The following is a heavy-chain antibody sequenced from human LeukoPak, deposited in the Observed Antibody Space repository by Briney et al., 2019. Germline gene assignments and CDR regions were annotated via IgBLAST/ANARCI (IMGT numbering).Heavy chain of an antibody. J-gene: IGHJ5*02. V-gene: IGHV1-2*06. CDR1: GYTFTGYY. CDR2: INPNSGGT. Sequence: GASVKVSCKASGYTFTGYYMHWVRQAPGQGLEWMGRINPNSGGTNYAQKFQGRVTMTRDTSISTAYVELSRLRSDDTAVYYCARDHNPYIPIDKFDTYNWFDPWGQGTLVTVSS. CDR3: ARDHNPYIPIDKFDTYNWFDP. D-gene: IGHD3-9*01.